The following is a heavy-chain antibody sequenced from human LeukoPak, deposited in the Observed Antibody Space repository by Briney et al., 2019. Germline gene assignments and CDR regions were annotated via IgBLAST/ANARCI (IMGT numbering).Heavy chain of an antibody. CDR2: MNPNSGNT. Sequence: GASVKVSCKASGYTFTSYDINWVRQATGQGLEWMGWMNPNSGNTGYAQKFQGRVTMTRNTSISTAYMELSSLRSEDTAVYYCARDRSQQLANHGWFDPWGQGTLVTVSS. V-gene: IGHV1-8*01. CDR3: ARDRSQQLANHGWFDP. J-gene: IGHJ5*02. CDR1: GYTFTSYD. D-gene: IGHD6-13*01.